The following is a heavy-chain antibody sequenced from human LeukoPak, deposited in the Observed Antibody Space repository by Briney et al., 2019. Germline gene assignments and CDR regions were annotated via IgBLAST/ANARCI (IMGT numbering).Heavy chain of an antibody. CDR1: GGSITSTNY. V-gene: IGHV4-4*02. CDR2: VNLQGST. J-gene: IGHJ1*01. D-gene: IGHD6-19*01. Sequence: SETLSLTCGVSGGSITSTNYWTWVRQPPGKGLEWIGEVNLQGSTNYNPSLMGRVAISVDMSKNHISLQLTSVTAADTAVYYCARGGWYPESFQHWGQGALVTVSS. CDR3: ARGGWYPESFQH.